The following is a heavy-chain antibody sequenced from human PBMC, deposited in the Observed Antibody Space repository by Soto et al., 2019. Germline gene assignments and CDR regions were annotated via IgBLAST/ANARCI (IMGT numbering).Heavy chain of an antibody. CDR2: MLYSGLT. V-gene: IGHV4-39*01. J-gene: IGHJ6*02. CDR3: APLSVSLSGPYGIHV. CDR1: GYSVSSSDYY. D-gene: IGHD2-15*01. Sequence: SETLSLTCSVSGYSVSSSDYYWAWIRQPPGKGLEWIGSMLYSGLTYYNPSLKSRVTLSVDTSKNQFSVRLNSVTASDTAVYYCAPLSVSLSGPYGIHVWGQGTTVSVSS.